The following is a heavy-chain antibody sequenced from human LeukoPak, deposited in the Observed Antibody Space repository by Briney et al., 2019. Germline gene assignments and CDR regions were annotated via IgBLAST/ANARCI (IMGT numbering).Heavy chain of an antibody. D-gene: IGHD3-10*01. CDR1: GYTFTIYG. J-gene: IGHJ4*02. Sequence: ASVKVSCKASGYTFTIYGISWVRQAPGQGLEWMGWISAYNGNTNYAQKLQGRVTMTTDTSTSTAYMELRSLRSDDTAVYYCARDTTTYYYGSGSSDFDYWGQGTLVTVSS. V-gene: IGHV1-18*01. CDR2: ISAYNGNT. CDR3: ARDTTTYYYGSGSSDFDY.